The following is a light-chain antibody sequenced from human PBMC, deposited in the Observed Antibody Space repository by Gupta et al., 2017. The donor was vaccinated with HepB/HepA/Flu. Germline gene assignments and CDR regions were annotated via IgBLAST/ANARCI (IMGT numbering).Light chain of an antibody. CDR3: HRYDTNRNT. CDR2: WAS. V-gene: IGKV4-1*01. CDR1: QSVFYSSNKKNY. Sequence: DIVMTQSPESLAVFLGERATISCRTSQSVFYSSNKKNYLAWYQQKPGQPPKLLISWASTRESGVPDRFSGSGSGTDFTLTISRLQAEDVAVYSCHRYDTNRNTFGQGTKLEVK. J-gene: IGKJ2*01.